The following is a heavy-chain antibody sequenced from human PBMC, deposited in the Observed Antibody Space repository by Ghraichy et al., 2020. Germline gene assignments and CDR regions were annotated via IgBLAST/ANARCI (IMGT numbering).Heavy chain of an antibody. CDR3: ARRVGGSYYGSGSPDNSFDY. D-gene: IGHD3-10*01. Sequence: SETLSLTCTVSGGSISSSSYYWGWIRQPPGKGLEWIGSIYYSGSTYYNPSLKSRVTISVDTSKNQFSLKLSSVTAADTAVHYCARRVGGSYYGSGSPDNSFDYWGQGTLVTVSS. CDR1: GGSISSSSYY. J-gene: IGHJ4*02. CDR2: IYYSGST. V-gene: IGHV4-39*01.